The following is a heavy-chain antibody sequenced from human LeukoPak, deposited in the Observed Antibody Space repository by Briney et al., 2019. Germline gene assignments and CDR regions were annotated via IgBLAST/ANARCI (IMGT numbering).Heavy chain of an antibody. Sequence: PGGSLRLSCAASGFTFSDHVMSWVRQAPGKGLEWVSSVRASGVGTHYADSVKGRFTISRDNSKNTLYLQMNSLRVEDTAVYYCARDLGYCTNGVCHTRFDYWGQGTLVAVSS. D-gene: IGHD2-8*01. CDR3: ARDLGYCTNGVCHTRFDY. CDR2: VRASGVGT. V-gene: IGHV3-23*01. CDR1: GFTFSDHV. J-gene: IGHJ4*02.